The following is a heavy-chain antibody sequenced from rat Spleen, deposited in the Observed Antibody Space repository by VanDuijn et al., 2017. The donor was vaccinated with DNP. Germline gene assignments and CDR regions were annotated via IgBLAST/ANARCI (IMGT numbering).Heavy chain of an antibody. CDR3: TRRDSSLLLHGFFDY. Sequence: EVQLVESGGGLVQPGRSLKLSCVVSGFTFSKFWMTWVRQVPGKGLEWVASITSSGGSTYYPDSVKGRFTISRDNARSILYLQMDSLGSEDTATYYCTRRDSSLLLHGFFDYWGQGVMVTVSS. CDR1: GFTFSKFW. D-gene: IGHD1-1*01. J-gene: IGHJ2*01. CDR2: ITSSGGST. V-gene: IGHV5-31*01.